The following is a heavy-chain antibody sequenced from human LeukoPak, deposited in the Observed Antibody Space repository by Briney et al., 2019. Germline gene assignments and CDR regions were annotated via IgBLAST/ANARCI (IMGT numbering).Heavy chain of an antibody. CDR2: INHSGST. J-gene: IGHJ6*03. D-gene: IGHD1-26*01. Sequence: SSETLSLTCAVYGGSFSGYYWSWIRQPPGKGLEWIGEINHSGSTNYNPSLKSRVTISVDTSKNQFSLKLSSVTAADTAVYYCARLPWGYYMDVWGKGTTVTVSS. V-gene: IGHV4-34*01. CDR1: GGSFSGYY. CDR3: ARLPWGYYMDV.